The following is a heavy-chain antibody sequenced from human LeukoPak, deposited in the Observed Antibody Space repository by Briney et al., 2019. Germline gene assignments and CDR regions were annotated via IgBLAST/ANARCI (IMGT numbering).Heavy chain of an antibody. CDR1: GFTFSDSS. D-gene: IGHD3-16*02. J-gene: IGHJ4*02. Sequence: GESLKLSCAASGFTFSDSSIHWVRQASGKGLEWVGRIRSKASSYATAYAASVEGRFTISRDDSKNTAYLLMNSLKTEDTAVYYCTTGIVTVRGVIADYWGQGTLVTVSS. V-gene: IGHV3-73*01. CDR2: IRSKASSYAT. CDR3: TTGIVTVRGVIADY.